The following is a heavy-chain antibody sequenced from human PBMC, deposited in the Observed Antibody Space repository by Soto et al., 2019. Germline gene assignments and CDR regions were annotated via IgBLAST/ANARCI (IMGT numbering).Heavy chain of an antibody. V-gene: IGHV5-10-1*03. D-gene: IGHD3-10*01. CDR2: IDPSDSYT. CDR3: ARLTYYYGSGSYSYNWFDP. CDR1: GYSFTSYW. Sequence: EVQLVQSGAEVKKPGESLRISCKGSGYSFTSYWISWVRQMPGKGLEWMGRIDPSDSYTNYSPSFQGHVTISADKSISTAYLQWSSLKASDTAMYYCARLTYYYGSGSYSYNWFDPWGQGTLVTVSS. J-gene: IGHJ5*02.